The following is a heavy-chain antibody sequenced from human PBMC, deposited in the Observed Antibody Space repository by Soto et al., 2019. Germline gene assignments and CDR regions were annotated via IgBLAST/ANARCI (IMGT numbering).Heavy chain of an antibody. D-gene: IGHD1-26*01. J-gene: IGHJ6*02. CDR2: ISAYNGNT. CDR3: ARVGWYSGAQDYYYYYGMDV. Sequence: QVQLVQSGAEVKKPGASVKVSCKASGYTFTSYGISWVRQAPGQGLEWMGWISAYNGNTNYAQKLQGRVTMTTDTSTSKAYMELRSMRSDDTAVYYCARVGWYSGAQDYYYYYGMDVWGQGTTVTVSS. CDR1: GYTFTSYG. V-gene: IGHV1-18*01.